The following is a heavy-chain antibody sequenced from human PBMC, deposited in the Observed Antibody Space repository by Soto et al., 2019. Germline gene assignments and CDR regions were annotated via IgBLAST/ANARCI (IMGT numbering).Heavy chain of an antibody. CDR3: ARDSGESLRFFDY. CDR1: GGSINSDDSY. J-gene: IGHJ4*02. CDR2: ITDRGAT. D-gene: IGHD3-10*01. V-gene: IGHV4-31*03. Sequence: QVQLQESGPGLVNPSQTLSLTCTVSGGSINSDDSYWNWIRPQPGEGLQGIGYITDRGATYSIPSLKSRVTMSVDTSKNKFSLRLSSVSAADTAVYYCARDSGESLRFFDYWGQGSPVTVSS.